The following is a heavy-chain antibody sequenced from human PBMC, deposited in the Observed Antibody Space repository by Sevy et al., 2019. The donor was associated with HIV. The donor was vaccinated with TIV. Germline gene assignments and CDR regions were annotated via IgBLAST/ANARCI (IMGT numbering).Heavy chain of an antibody. J-gene: IGHJ3*02. V-gene: IGHV3-33*01. CDR3: VRERGPFDGFDI. D-gene: IGHD3-10*01. CDR1: GFTFTNYG. Sequence: GGSLRLSCAASGFTFTNYGMHWVRQAPGKGLEWVAVIWSDGNHKYYADSVKGRFTFSRDNSRNTLFRQMNSLRVEDTAVYYCVRERGPFDGFDIWGQGTMVTVSS. CDR2: IWSDGNHK.